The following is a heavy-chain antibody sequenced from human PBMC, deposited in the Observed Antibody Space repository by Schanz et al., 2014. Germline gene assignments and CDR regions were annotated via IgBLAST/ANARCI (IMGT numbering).Heavy chain of an antibody. CDR2: ISASNGRT. V-gene: IGHV1-18*04. CDR3: ARATTAWPFDL. Sequence: QVQLVQSGAEVKKPGASVKVSCKASGYTFTNYGISWVRQAPGQGLEWMGWISASNGRTKYAQNFQGRVTMTTDTATNTAYMELRSLRLDDTAVYYCARATTAWPFDLWGQGTLVTVSS. CDR1: GYTFTNYG. D-gene: IGHD4-17*01. J-gene: IGHJ4*02.